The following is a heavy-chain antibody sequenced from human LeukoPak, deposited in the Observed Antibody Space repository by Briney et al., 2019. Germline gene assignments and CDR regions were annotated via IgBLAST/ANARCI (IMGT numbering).Heavy chain of an antibody. V-gene: IGHV4-34*01. J-gene: IGHJ2*01. CDR3: ARGRGWELLRAWYFDL. CDR2: INHSGST. CDR1: GGSFSGYY. Sequence: SETLSLTCAVYGGSFSGYYWSWIRQPPGKGLEWIGEINHSGSTNYNPSLKSRVTISVDTSKNQFSLKLSSVTAADTAVYYCARGRGWELLRAWYFDLWGRGTLVTVSS. D-gene: IGHD1-26*01.